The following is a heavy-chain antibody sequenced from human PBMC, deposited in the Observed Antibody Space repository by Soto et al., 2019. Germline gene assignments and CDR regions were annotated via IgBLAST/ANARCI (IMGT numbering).Heavy chain of an antibody. V-gene: IGHV3-30-3*01. CDR1: GFTFSSYA. Sequence: GGSLRLSCAASGFTFSSYAMHWVRQAPGKGLEWVAVISKDGSNKYYADSVKGRFTISRDNSKNTLYLQMNSLRAEDTAVYYFARYIVVVTATYAFDLWGQGTVVTVSS. CDR3: ARYIVVVTATYAFDL. CDR2: ISKDGSNK. J-gene: IGHJ3*01. D-gene: IGHD2-21*02.